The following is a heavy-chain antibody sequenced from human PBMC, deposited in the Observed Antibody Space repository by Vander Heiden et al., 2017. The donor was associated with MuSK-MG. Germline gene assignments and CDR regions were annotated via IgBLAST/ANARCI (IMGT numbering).Heavy chain of an antibody. D-gene: IGHD2-2*01. Sequence: QVQLQESGPGLVKPSQTLSLTCTVPGGPISSGNYYWSWIRQHPGKGLEWIGYIYYSGSTSYNPSLKSRVTISVDTSKNQFSLKLSSVTAADTAVYYCARAGRTSRAGYYYMDVWGKGTTVTVSS. J-gene: IGHJ6*03. CDR2: IYYSGST. V-gene: IGHV4-31*03. CDR3: ARAGRTSRAGYYYMDV. CDR1: GGPISSGNYY.